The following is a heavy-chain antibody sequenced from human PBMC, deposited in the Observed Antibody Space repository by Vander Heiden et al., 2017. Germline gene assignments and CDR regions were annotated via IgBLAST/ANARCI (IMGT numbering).Heavy chain of an antibody. D-gene: IGHD2-2*01. CDR3: AKDRVYCSTSSCYSYYYGMDV. V-gene: IGHV1-2*02. CDR2: INPKSGGT. CDR1: GSTLNGYP. J-gene: IGHJ6*02. Sequence: QVHRLQSGAEVKKPGASGKVSCKASGSTLNGYPIHWVRQAPGQGLEWMGLINPKSGGTKYAQKFQGRVIMTRDTSINTAYMELSRLRSDDTAIYFCAKDRVYCSTSSCYSYYYGMDVWGQGTTVTVSS.